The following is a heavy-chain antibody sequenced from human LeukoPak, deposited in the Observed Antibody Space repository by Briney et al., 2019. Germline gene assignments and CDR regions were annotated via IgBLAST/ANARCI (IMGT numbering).Heavy chain of an antibody. CDR3: AKDGDLPVVVTEGFFDY. CDR1: GFTFSTYA. V-gene: IGHV3-23*01. CDR2: ISGSGDST. D-gene: IGHD2-21*02. Sequence: PGGSLRLSCAASGFTFSTYAMSWVRQAPRKGLEWVSAISGSGDSTYYADSVKGLFTISRDNAKNTLYLQMNSLRAEDTAIYYCAKDGDLPVVVTEGFFDYWGQGSLVTVSA. J-gene: IGHJ4*02.